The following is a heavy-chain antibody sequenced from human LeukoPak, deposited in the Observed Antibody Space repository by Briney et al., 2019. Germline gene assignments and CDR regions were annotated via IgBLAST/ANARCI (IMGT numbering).Heavy chain of an antibody. D-gene: IGHD6-19*01. Sequence: SETLSLTCAVYGGSFSGYYWSWIRQPPGKGLEWIGEINHSGSTNYNPSLKSRVTISVDTSKNQFSLKLSSVTAADTAVYYCASMRIGQWLTRVAGSYFDYWGQGTLVTVSS. CDR1: GGSFSGYY. J-gene: IGHJ4*02. CDR3: ASMRIGQWLTRVAGSYFDY. V-gene: IGHV4-34*01. CDR2: INHSGST.